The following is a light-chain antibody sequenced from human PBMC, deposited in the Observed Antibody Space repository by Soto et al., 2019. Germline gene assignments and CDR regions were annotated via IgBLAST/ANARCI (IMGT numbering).Light chain of an antibody. CDR1: QSISSW. CDR2: KAS. CDR3: HRYYTYPWT. J-gene: IGKJ1*01. V-gene: IGKV1-5*03. Sequence: DIQMTQSPSTLSASVGDRVTITCRASQSISSWLAWYQQRPGKAPKLLIYKASNLESGVPSRFSGSGSATELTVTISSLHPDDFATYSCHRYYTYPWTFGRGTKVDIK.